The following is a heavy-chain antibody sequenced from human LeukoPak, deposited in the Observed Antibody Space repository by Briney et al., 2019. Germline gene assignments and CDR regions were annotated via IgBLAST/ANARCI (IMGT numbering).Heavy chain of an antibody. CDR2: ISSSSGTI. V-gene: IGHV3-48*02. J-gene: IGHJ4*02. Sequence: AGGSLRLSCAASGFTFSSYSMNWVRQAPGKGLEWVSYISSSSGTIYYADSVRGRFTISRDNAKNSLYLQMNSLRDEDTAVYYCARVWHCTSTSCYDYWGQGTLVTFSS. CDR1: GFTFSSYS. CDR3: ARVWHCTSTSCYDY. D-gene: IGHD2-2*01.